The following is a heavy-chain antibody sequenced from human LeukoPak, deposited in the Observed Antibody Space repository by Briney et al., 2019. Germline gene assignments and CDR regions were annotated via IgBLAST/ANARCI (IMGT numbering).Heavy chain of an antibody. CDR3: AREWPVFAGEPLGYYMDV. CDR2: ISTSSSTI. V-gene: IGHV3-48*01. Sequence: GGSLRLSCAASGFTFSSFSMNWVRQAPGKGLEWVSYISTSSSTIYYADSVKGRFTISRDNAKNSLYLQMNSLRAEDTAVYYCAREWPVFAGEPLGYYMDVWGKGTTVTIS. J-gene: IGHJ6*03. CDR1: GFTFSSFS. D-gene: IGHD3-16*01.